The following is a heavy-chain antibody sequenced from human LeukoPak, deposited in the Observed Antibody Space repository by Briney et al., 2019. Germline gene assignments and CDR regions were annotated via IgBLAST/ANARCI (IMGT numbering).Heavy chain of an antibody. J-gene: IGHJ6*02. D-gene: IGHD1-14*01. CDR1: GYTFTGYY. CDR2: INPNSGGT. Sequence: ASVKVSCKASGYTFTGYYMHWVRQAPGQGLEWMGWINPNSGGTNYVQKFQGRDTMTEDTSTDTAYMELSSLRSEDTAVYYCATGVRLNLYYYYGMDVWGQGTTVTVSS. V-gene: IGHV1-2*02. CDR3: ATGVRLNLYYYYGMDV.